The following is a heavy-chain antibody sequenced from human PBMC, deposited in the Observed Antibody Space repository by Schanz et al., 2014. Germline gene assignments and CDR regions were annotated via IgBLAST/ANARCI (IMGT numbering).Heavy chain of an antibody. J-gene: IGHJ6*03. Sequence: EVQLVESGGGLVKPGGSLRLSCTASGFTFSSYAMSWVRQAPGKGLEWVSAISGSGGSTYYADSVKGRFTISRDNAKNSLYLQMNSLRAEDTAVYYCARPSDSSWYMDVWGKGTTVTVSS. V-gene: IGHV3-23*04. D-gene: IGHD2-21*02. CDR3: ARPSDSSWYMDV. CDR1: GFTFSSYA. CDR2: ISGSGGST.